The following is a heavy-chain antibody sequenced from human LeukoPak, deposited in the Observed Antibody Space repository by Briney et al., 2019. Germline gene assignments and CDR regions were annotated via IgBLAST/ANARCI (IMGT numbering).Heavy chain of an antibody. CDR1: GGTFSKYT. CDR3: ARGGRYYDSSGYSSGHAFDI. J-gene: IGHJ3*02. D-gene: IGHD3-22*01. CDR2: ITPLFGTA. Sequence: ASVKVSCKASGGTFSKYTISWVRQRPGQGLEWMGGITPLFGTANYAQKFQGRVTITADESASTAYMELSSLRSEDTAVYYCARGGRYYDSSGYSSGHAFDIWGQGTMVTVSS. V-gene: IGHV1-69*13.